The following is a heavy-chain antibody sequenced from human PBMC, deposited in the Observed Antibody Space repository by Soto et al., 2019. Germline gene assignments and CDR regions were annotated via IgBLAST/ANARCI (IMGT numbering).Heavy chain of an antibody. CDR3: AKGASGYDLAYYYYMDV. J-gene: IGHJ6*03. V-gene: IGHV3-23*01. D-gene: IGHD5-12*01. CDR1: GFTFSSYA. CDR2: ISGSGGST. Sequence: GGSLRLSCAASGFTFSSYAMSWVRQAPGKGLEWVSAISGSGGSTYYADSVKGRFTISRDNSKNTLYPQMNSLRAEDTAVYYCAKGASGYDLAYYYYMDVWGKGTTVTVSS.